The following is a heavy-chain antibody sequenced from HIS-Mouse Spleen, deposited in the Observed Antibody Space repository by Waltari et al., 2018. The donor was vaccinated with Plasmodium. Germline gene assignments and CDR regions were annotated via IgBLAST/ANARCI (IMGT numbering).Heavy chain of an antibody. Sequence: QVQLQESSPGLVKPSETLSLTCTVSGGSISSYYWSWIRQPPGKGLEWIGYIYYSGSTNYNPSRKSRVTISVDTSKNQFSRKPSSVTAADTAVYYCARAEIVGAFDIWGQGTMVTVSS. V-gene: IGHV4-59*01. CDR3: ARAEIVGAFDI. J-gene: IGHJ3*02. CDR1: GGSISSYY. D-gene: IGHD5-12*01. CDR2: IYYSGST.